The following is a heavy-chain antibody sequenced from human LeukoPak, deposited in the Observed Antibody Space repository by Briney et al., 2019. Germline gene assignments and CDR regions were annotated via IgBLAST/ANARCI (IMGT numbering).Heavy chain of an antibody. J-gene: IGHJ6*02. V-gene: IGHV3-13*01. D-gene: IGHD6-19*01. CDR2: IGTAGDT. Sequence: GGSLRLSCAASGFTISRYDMHWVRHVTGKGLEWVAVIGTAGDTCYPGSVKGRFTISRENAKNSLYLQMNSLRAGDTAVYYCVRDQGRVAGSGYYYYGMDVWGQGTTVTVSS. CDR3: VRDQGRVAGSGYYYYGMDV. CDR1: GFTISRYD.